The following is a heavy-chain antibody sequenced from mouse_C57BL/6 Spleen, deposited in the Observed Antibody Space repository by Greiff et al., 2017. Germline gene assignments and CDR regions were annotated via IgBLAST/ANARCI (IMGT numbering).Heavy chain of an antibody. V-gene: IGHV8-12*01. D-gene: IGHD2-1*01. CDR2: IYWDDDK. CDR1: GFSLRTSGMG. J-gene: IGHJ2*01. CDR3: ARRVIYDGNYYYFDY. Sequence: QVTLKESGPGILQSSQTLSLTCSFSGFSLRTSGMGVSWIRQPSGKGLEWLAHIYWDDDKRYNPSLKSRLTISKDTSRNQVFLKITSVDTADTATYYCARRVIYDGNYYYFDYWGQGTTLTVSS.